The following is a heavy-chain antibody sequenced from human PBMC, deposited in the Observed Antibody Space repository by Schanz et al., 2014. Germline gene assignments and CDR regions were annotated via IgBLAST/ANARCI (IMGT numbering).Heavy chain of an antibody. J-gene: IGHJ6*02. CDR1: GYTFTTYG. Sequence: QVQLVQSGREVKKPGASVKVSCKASGYTFTTYGISWVRQAPGQGLEWMGWISAYNGHTNYAQKFQGRVTMTRDTSTSTVYMELSSLRSEDTAVYYCASALTTWGGMDVWGQGTTVTVSS. V-gene: IGHV1-18*01. D-gene: IGHD4-4*01. CDR2: ISAYNGHT. CDR3: ASALTTWGGMDV.